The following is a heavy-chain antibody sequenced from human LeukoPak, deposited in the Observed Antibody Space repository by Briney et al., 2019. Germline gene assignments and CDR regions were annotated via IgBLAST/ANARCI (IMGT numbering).Heavy chain of an antibody. CDR3: ASRYCSGGSCFPDAFWFDP. J-gene: IGHJ5*02. CDR2: ISSSSSYI. V-gene: IGHV3-21*01. Sequence: GGSLRLSCAASGFTFSSYSMNWVRQAPGKGLEWVSSISSSSSYIYYADSVKGRFTISRDNAKNSLYLQMNSLRAEDTAVYYCASRYCSGGSCFPDAFWFDPWGQGTLVTVSS. CDR1: GFTFSSYS. D-gene: IGHD2-15*01.